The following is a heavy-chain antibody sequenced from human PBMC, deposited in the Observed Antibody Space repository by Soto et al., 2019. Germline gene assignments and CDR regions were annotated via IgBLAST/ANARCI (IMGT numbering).Heavy chain of an antibody. Sequence: GGSLRLSCAASGFIFSNYEMSWVRQAPGKGLEWVSYIDHSGTTIYYADSVKGRFTISRDNAKNSLFLQMNSLRAEDTAVYYCARGHIVATILDYWGQGTLVTVSS. CDR1: GFIFSNYE. J-gene: IGHJ4*02. CDR3: ARGHIVATILDY. V-gene: IGHV3-48*03. CDR2: IDHSGTTI. D-gene: IGHD5-12*01.